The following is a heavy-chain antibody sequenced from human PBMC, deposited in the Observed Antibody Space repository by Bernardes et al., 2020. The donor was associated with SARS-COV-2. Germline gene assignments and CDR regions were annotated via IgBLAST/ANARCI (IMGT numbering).Heavy chain of an antibody. J-gene: IGHJ1*01. V-gene: IGHV3-23*01. CDR1: GIDLKPYD. Sequence: GALRLSCSGSGIDLKPYDLYRVSQAPGKGREWVTCNSARDASSFYAESVKGRFTISRDASKMYLRRDSLGVNDTAMYYCVTRGRRGDYNNHYFQHWGQGTLATVS. CDR3: VTRGRRGDYNNHYFQH. D-gene: IGHD4-4*01. CDR2: NSARDASS.